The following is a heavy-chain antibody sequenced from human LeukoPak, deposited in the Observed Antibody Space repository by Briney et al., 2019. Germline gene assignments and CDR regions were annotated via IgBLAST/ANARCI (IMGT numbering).Heavy chain of an antibody. Sequence: ASLKVSCKASGYTFTYYGISWVRQSPGQGLEWMGWISAENGNTNYAQKFQGRVTMTTDTATSTAYMELRSLRSDDTAVYYCARSGSVGSFGYMDVWGKGTTVTVSS. D-gene: IGHD1-26*01. CDR3: ARSGSVGSFGYMDV. V-gene: IGHV1-18*01. CDR2: ISAENGNT. J-gene: IGHJ6*03. CDR1: GYTFTYYG.